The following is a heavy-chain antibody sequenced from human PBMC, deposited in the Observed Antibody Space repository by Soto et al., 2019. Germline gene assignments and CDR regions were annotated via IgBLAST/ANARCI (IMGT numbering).Heavy chain of an antibody. Sequence: LRLSCAASGFTFSNYSMNWVRQAPGKGLEWVSSISSSSSYIYYADSVKGRFTISRDNAKNSLYLQMNSLRAEDTAVYYCARDSGTVTVADLDYWGQGTLVTVSS. J-gene: IGHJ4*02. D-gene: IGHD6-19*01. CDR3: ARDSGTVTVADLDY. V-gene: IGHV3-21*01. CDR2: ISSSSSYI. CDR1: GFTFSNYS.